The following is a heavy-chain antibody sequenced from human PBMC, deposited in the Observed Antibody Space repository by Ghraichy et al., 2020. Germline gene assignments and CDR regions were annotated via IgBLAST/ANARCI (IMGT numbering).Heavy chain of an antibody. J-gene: IGHJ6*02. V-gene: IGHV4-61*01. CDR1: GGSVSSGSYY. CDR2: IYYSGST. D-gene: IGHD3-10*01. CDR3: ARDRGYYGSGYYYGMDV. Sequence: SETLSLTCTVSGGSVSSGSYYWSWIRQPPGKGLEWIGYIYYSGSTNYNPSLKSRVTISVDTSKNQFSLKLSSVTAADTAVYYCARDRGYYGSGYYYGMDVWGQGTTVTVSS.